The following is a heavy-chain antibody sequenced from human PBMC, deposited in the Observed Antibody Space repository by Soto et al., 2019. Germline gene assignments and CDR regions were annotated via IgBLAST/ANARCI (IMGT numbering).Heavy chain of an antibody. D-gene: IGHD4-17*01. CDR1: GFTFDDYA. CDR3: AKASSTVTTHYGYFDL. J-gene: IGHJ2*01. V-gene: IGHV3-9*01. CDR2: ISWNSGST. Sequence: EVQMVESGGGLVQPGRSLRLSCAASGFTFDDYAMHWVRQAPGKGLEWVSGISWNSGSTAYADSVKGRFTISRDNAKNSLYLQMNSLTTEDTALYYCAKASSTVTTHYGYFDLWGRGTLVTVSS.